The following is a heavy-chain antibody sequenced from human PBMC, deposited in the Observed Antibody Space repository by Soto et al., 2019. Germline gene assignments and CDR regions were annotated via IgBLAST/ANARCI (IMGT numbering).Heavy chain of an antibody. CDR3: VIEWGYSGSYYGGFYYYGMDV. V-gene: IGHV1-69*01. Sequence: QVQLVQSGAEVKKPGSSVKVSCKASGGTFSSYAISWVRQAPGQGLEWMGGIIPIFGTANYAKKFQGRVTISAGESTSAANMELSSLRSEDTAVYCCVIEWGYSGSYYGGFYYYGMDVWGQGTTVTVSS. CDR1: GGTFSSYA. D-gene: IGHD1-26*01. CDR2: IIPIFGTA. J-gene: IGHJ6*02.